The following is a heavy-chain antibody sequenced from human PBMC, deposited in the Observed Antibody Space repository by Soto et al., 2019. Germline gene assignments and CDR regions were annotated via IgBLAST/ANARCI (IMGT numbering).Heavy chain of an antibody. CDR1: GFTFSSNG. J-gene: IGHJ5*02. CDR3: ARWVGGSMYDNSGKYES. Sequence: QVQLVESGGGVVQPGRSLRLTCAGSGFTFSSNGMHWVRQAPGKGLEWVALVSYDGRKKYYADSVKGRFTISRDNSENTLYLQMNGLRAEDTAVYYCARWVGGSMYDNSGKYESWGQGTLVTVSS. CDR2: VSYDGRKK. V-gene: IGHV3-30*03. D-gene: IGHD3-22*01.